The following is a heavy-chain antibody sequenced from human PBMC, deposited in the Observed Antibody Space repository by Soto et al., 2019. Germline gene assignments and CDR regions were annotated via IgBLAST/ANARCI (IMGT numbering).Heavy chain of an antibody. CDR2: MNPNSGNT. V-gene: IGHV1-8*01. D-gene: IGHD3-16*01. CDR1: GYTFTSYD. J-gene: IGHJ4*02. Sequence: QVQLVQSGAEVKKPGASVKVSCKASGYTFTSYDINWVRQATGQGLEWMGWMNPNSGNTGYAQRFQGRVTMTTNTSISTSYMELNSLRSEDTAVYYCARELTSRAVDYRGQGTLVTVSS. CDR3: ARELTSRAVDY.